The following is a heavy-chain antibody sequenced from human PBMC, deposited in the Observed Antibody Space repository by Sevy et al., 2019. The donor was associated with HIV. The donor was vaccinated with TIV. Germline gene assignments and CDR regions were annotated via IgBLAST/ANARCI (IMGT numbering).Heavy chain of an antibody. Sequence: GGSLRLSCAASGFTFDDYAMPWVRQAPGKGLEWVSVISWNSGSIGYADSVKGRFTISRDNAEKSLYLQMNSLRPEDTALYYCAKDLRYGRTNYGMDVWGQGTTVTVSS. CDR3: AKDLRYGRTNYGMDV. CDR2: ISWNSGSI. CDR1: GFTFDDYA. V-gene: IGHV3-9*01. D-gene: IGHD3-16*02. J-gene: IGHJ6*02.